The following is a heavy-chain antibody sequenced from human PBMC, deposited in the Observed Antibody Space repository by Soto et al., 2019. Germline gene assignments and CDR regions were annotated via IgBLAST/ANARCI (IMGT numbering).Heavy chain of an antibody. J-gene: IGHJ4*02. CDR2: ICGDGVTT. CDR3: AKAGGHSCYSNLHY. V-gene: IGHV3-23*01. D-gene: IGHD2-21*01. CDR1: GFTFSGYA. Sequence: GGSLRLSCAASGFTFSGYAMSWVRQAPGKGLEWVSVICGDGVTTYYGESVKGRFTISRDNSKNTLYLQMNSLRAEDTAIYYCAKAGGHSCYSNLHYWGQGTLVTVSS.